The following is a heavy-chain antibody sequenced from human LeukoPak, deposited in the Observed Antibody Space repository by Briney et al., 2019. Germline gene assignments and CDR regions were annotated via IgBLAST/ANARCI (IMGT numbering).Heavy chain of an antibody. D-gene: IGHD6-19*01. V-gene: IGHV4-38-2*02. CDR1: GYSISNGYY. J-gene: IGHJ4*02. CDR3: ARRHSSGWFYY. Sequence: TSETLSLTCTGSGYSISNGYYWDWIRQPPGRGLEWIGNIYRSGSTSYNPSLKSRVTISVDTSKNQFSLKVNSVTAADTAVYYCARRHSSGWFYYWGQGTLVTVSS. CDR2: IYRSGST.